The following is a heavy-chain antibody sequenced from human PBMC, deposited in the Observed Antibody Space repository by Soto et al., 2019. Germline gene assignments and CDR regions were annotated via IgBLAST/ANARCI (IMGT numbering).Heavy chain of an antibody. CDR1: GYAFTTYG. D-gene: IGHD1-1*01. V-gene: IGHV1-18*01. Sequence: QVHLVQSGAEVKKPGASVKVSCKGSGYAFTTYGITWVRQAPGQGLEWMGWISAHNGNTNYAQKLQGRVTVTRDTSTSTAYMEMRSLRSDDTAVYYCARGRYGDYWGQGALVTVSS. CDR2: ISAHNGNT. J-gene: IGHJ4*02. CDR3: ARGRYGDY.